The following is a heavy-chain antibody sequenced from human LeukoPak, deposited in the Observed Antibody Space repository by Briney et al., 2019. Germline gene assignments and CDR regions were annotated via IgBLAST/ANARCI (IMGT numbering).Heavy chain of an antibody. D-gene: IGHD3-22*01. J-gene: IGHJ6*02. Sequence: ASVKVSCKASGYTFTGYYMHWVRQAPGQGLERMGWINPNSGGTNYAQKFQGRVTMTRDTSISTAYMELSRLRSDDTAVYYCARRIVVGYGMDVWGQGTTVTVSS. V-gene: IGHV1-2*02. CDR3: ARRIVVGYGMDV. CDR2: INPNSGGT. CDR1: GYTFTGYY.